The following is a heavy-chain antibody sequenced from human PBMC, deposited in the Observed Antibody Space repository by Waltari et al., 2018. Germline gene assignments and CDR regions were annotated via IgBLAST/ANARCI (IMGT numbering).Heavy chain of an antibody. CDR3: GTLEAVAS. J-gene: IGHJ4*02. V-gene: IGHV3-74*01. Sequence: EVQVVESGGGLVQPGGSLRLSCTASGGTFSPHWVHWVRQIPGEGLMWVSGVNNDGGGTRLADPVKGRFTISRDNARNAVHLQMNSLRAEDTAVYFCGTLEAVASWGQGTLVTVSS. CDR1: GGTFSPHW. CDR2: VNNDGGGT.